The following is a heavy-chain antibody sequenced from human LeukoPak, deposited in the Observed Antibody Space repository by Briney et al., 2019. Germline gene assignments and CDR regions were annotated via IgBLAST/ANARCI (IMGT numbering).Heavy chain of an antibody. CDR3: ARGRSLDY. CDR2: IYYSGST. V-gene: IGHV4-59*01. Sequence: SETLSLTCTVSGGSISSYYWSWIRQPPGKGLEWIGYIYYSGSTNYNPPLKSRVTISVDTSKNQFSLKLSSVTAADTAVYYCARGRSLDYWGQGTLVTVSS. J-gene: IGHJ4*02. CDR1: GGSISSYY.